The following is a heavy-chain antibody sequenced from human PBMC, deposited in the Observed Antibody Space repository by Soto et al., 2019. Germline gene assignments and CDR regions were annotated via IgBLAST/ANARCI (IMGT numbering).Heavy chain of an antibody. V-gene: IGHV4-39*01. Sequence: QLQLQESGPGLVKPSETLSLTCTVSGGSISSSSYYWGWIRQSPGKGLEWIGNIYYSGSTYYNPSLKSRVTISVDTSKNQFSLKLSSVTAGDTAVYYCARRGGSSPFDYWGQGTLVTVSS. CDR2: IYYSGST. CDR1: GGSISSSSYY. D-gene: IGHD1-26*01. J-gene: IGHJ4*02. CDR3: ARRGGSSPFDY.